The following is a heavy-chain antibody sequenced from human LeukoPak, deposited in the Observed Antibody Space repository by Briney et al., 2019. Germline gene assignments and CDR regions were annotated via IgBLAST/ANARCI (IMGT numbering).Heavy chain of an antibody. Sequence: GGSLRLSCAASEFTFGSYWMSWVRQAPGKGLEWVANIKQDGGQIYYLDSVKGRFTVSRDNAKNSLYLQMNSLRAEDTAVYYCARLGARQMLEYWGQGTLVTVSS. D-gene: IGHD4-17*01. CDR3: ARLGARQMLEY. V-gene: IGHV3-7*01. J-gene: IGHJ4*02. CDR2: IKQDGGQI. CDR1: EFTFGSYW.